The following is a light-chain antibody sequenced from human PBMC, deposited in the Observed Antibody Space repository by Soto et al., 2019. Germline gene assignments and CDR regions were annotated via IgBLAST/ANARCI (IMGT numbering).Light chain of an antibody. CDR1: QSVSSSY. V-gene: IGKV3-11*01. CDR2: GAS. Sequence: EIVLTKTPGTLCGATVNRAPVSFRASQSVSSSYLAWYQQKPGQAPRLLIYGASNRATGIPARFSGSGSGTDFTLTICSLEPEDFAVYYCQQRSNWTPIFGPGTKVDIK. CDR3: QQRSNWTPI. J-gene: IGKJ3*01.